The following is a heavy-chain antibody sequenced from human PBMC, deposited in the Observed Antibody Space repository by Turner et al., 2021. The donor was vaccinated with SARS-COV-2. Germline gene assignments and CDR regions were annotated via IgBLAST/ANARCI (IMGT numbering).Heavy chain of an antibody. D-gene: IGHD6-13*01. Sequence: EVQLVESGGGLVQPGGSLRLPCAASGFTFSSYWMSWVRQAPGKGLEWVANIKQDGSEKYYVDSVKGRFTISRDNAKNSLYLQMNSLGAEDTAVYYCARLHTSSWYFDYWGQGTLVTVSS. CDR3: ARLHTSSWYFDY. V-gene: IGHV3-7*03. CDR2: IKQDGSEK. CDR1: GFTFSSYW. J-gene: IGHJ4*02.